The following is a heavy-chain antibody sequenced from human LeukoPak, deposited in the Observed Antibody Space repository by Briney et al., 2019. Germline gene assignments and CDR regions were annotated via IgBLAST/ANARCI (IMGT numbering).Heavy chain of an antibody. D-gene: IGHD4-17*01. CDR1: GGSISSYY. CDR2: ICYSGST. CDR3: PRGDYGDHNYYYYGMDV. Sequence: PETLSLTCTVSGGSISSYYWSWIRQPPGKGLEWIGYICYSGSTNYNPSLKSRVTISVDTSKNQFSLKLSSVTAADTAVYYCPRGDYGDHNYYYYGMDVWGQGTTVTVSS. V-gene: IGHV4-59*01. J-gene: IGHJ6*02.